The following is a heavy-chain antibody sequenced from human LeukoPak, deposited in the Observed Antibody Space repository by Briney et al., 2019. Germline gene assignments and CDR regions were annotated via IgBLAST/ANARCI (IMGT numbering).Heavy chain of an antibody. D-gene: IGHD3-22*01. J-gene: IGHJ4*02. CDR2: ISYDGSNK. Sequence: GSLRLSCAASGFTFSSYAMHWVRQAPGKGLEWVAVISYDGSNKYYADSVKGRFTISRDNSKNTLYLQMNSLRAEDTAVYYCAREALPYYYDSSGFDYWGQGTLVTVSS. CDR3: AREALPYYYDSSGFDY. CDR1: GFTFSSYA. V-gene: IGHV3-30-3*01.